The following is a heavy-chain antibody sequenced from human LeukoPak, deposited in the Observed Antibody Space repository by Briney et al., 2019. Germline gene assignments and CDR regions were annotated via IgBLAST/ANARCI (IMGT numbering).Heavy chain of an antibody. CDR1: GFTFNNAW. CDR2: ISSSSSYI. D-gene: IGHD3-10*01. Sequence: GSLRLSCAASGFTFNNAWMSWVRQAPGKGLEWVSSISSSSSYIYYADSVKGRFTISRDNAKNSLYLQMNSLRAEDTAVYYCASLSYGSGSYYNATWGQGTLVTVSS. CDR3: ASLSYGSGSYYNAT. J-gene: IGHJ5*02. V-gene: IGHV3-21*01.